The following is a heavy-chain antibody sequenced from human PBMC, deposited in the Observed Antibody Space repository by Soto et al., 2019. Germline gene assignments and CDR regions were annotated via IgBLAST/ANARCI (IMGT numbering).Heavy chain of an antibody. CDR1: GFTFSSYD. CDR2: IGTAGDT. V-gene: IGHV3-13*01. D-gene: IGHD3-22*01. J-gene: IGHJ4*02. Sequence: EVQLVESGGGLVQPGGSLRLSCAASGFTFSSYDMHWVLQATGKGLEWVSAIGTAGDTYYPGSVKGRFTIARENAKNSVYLQMNSLGAGDTAVYYCARGPRDYYDSSGSLDYWGQGTLVTVSS. CDR3: ARGPRDYYDSSGSLDY.